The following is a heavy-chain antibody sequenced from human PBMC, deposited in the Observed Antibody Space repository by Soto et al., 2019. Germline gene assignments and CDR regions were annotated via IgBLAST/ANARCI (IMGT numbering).Heavy chain of an antibody. J-gene: IGHJ5*02. D-gene: IGHD6-19*01. V-gene: IGHV3-11*06. CDR3: ARELYSSGLTWFDP. Sequence: GGSLRLSCAASGFTFSDYYMSWIRQAPGKGLEWVSYISSSSSYTNYADSVKGRFTISRDNAKNSLYLQMNRLRAEDTAVYYCARELYSSGLTWFDPWGPGTLVTVSS. CDR2: ISSSSSYT. CDR1: GFTFSDYY.